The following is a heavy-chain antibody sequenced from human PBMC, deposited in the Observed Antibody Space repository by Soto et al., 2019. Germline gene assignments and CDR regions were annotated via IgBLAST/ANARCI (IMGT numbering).Heavy chain of an antibody. CDR3: AVSEYSYSAY. D-gene: IGHD5-18*01. V-gene: IGHV3-23*01. Sequence: PGGSLRLSCAASGFIFSSYTMSWVRQAPGKGLEWVSFITGSGATIYYADSVKGRFTISRGKFKNTLYLQMDSLRAEDTAVYYCAVSEYSYSAYWGQGTLVTVSS. CDR1: GFIFSSYT. CDR2: ITGSGATI. J-gene: IGHJ4*02.